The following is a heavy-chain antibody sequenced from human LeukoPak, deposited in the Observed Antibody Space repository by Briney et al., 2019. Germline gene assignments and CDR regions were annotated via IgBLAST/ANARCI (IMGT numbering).Heavy chain of an antibody. D-gene: IGHD3-3*01. J-gene: IGHJ4*02. Sequence: SETLSLTCAVYGGSFSGYYWSWIRQPPGKGLEWIGEINHSGSTNYNPSLKSRVTISVDTSKNQFSLKLSSVTAADTAVYCCTRGASYDFWSGYYSIAAAGLFDYWGQGTLVTVSS. V-gene: IGHV4-34*01. CDR2: INHSGST. CDR1: GGSFSGYY. CDR3: TRGASYDFWSGYYSIAAAGLFDY.